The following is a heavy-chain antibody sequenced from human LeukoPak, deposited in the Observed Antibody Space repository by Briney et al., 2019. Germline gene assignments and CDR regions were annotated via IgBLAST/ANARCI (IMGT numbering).Heavy chain of an antibody. D-gene: IGHD6-13*01. Sequence: GESLKISCKGSGYSFTSYWIGWVRQMPGKGLEWMGIIYPGDSDTRYSPSFQGQVTISADKSICTAYLQWSSLKASDIAMYYCARRGIAAAGSFDYWGQGTLVTVSS. J-gene: IGHJ4*02. CDR2: IYPGDSDT. CDR1: GYSFTSYW. CDR3: ARRGIAAAGSFDY. V-gene: IGHV5-51*01.